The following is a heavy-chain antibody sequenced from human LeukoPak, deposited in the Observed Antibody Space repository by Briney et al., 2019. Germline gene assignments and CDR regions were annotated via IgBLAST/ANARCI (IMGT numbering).Heavy chain of an antibody. D-gene: IGHD3-10*01. CDR1: GGTFSSYA. V-gene: IGHV1-69*05. J-gene: IGHJ4*02. CDR2: IIPIFGTA. Sequence: SVKVSXKASGGTFSSYAISWVRQAPGQGLEWMGGIIPIFGTANYAQKFQGRVTITTDESTSTAYMELSSLRSEDTAVYYCARGRITMVRGEEPFDYWGQGTLVTVSS. CDR3: ARGRITMVRGEEPFDY.